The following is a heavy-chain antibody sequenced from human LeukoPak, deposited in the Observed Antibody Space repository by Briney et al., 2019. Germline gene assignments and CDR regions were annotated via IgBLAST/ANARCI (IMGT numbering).Heavy chain of an antibody. D-gene: IGHD3-16*01. Sequence: GGSLRLSCVASGFTFGTSWMTWVRQTPGKGLEWVALLNADGRDERYVDSVKGRFTVSRDNAKNLVSLQLNSLRVEDTGVYYCARDPAWGSVDIWGQGTMVTVSS. CDR2: LNADGRDE. CDR3: ARDPAWGSVDI. V-gene: IGHV3-7*01. CDR1: GFTFGTSW. J-gene: IGHJ3*02.